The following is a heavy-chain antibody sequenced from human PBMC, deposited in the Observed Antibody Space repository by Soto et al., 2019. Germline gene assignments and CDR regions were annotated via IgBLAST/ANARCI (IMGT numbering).Heavy chain of an antibody. CDR1: GFTFSSYG. Sequence: QVQLVESGGGVVQPGRSLRLSCAASGFTFSSYGMHWVRQAPGKGLEWVAVISYDGSNKYYADSVKGRFTISRDNSKXTLYLQXXXXXXXXTAVYYCAKDLEAAAGPGYWGQGTLVTVSS. D-gene: IGHD6-13*01. V-gene: IGHV3-30*18. J-gene: IGHJ4*02. CDR2: ISYDGSNK. CDR3: AKDLEAAAGPGY.